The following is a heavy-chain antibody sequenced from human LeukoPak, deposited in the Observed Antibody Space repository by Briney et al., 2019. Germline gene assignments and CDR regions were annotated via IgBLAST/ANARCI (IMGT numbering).Heavy chain of an antibody. Sequence: GGSLRLSCATSGFTFSSYEMNWVRQAPGKGLEWISYITTSGTSTYYADSVKGRFTISRDNGKTALSLQMNSLRAEDTAVYYCVVHRATSSYWGHGTLVTVSS. J-gene: IGHJ4*01. CDR3: VVHRATSSY. CDR1: GFTFSSYE. D-gene: IGHD3-16*02. V-gene: IGHV3-48*03. CDR2: ITTSGTST.